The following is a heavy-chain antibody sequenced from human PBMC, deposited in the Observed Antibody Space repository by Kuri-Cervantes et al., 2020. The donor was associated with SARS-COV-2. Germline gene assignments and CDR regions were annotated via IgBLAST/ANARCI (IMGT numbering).Heavy chain of an antibody. CDR2: IIPIFGTA. D-gene: IGHD1-26*01. J-gene: IGHJ4*02. CDR3: ARAIVGALPGY. CDR1: GYTFTGYY. Sequence: ASVKVSCKASGYTFTGYYMHWVRQAPGQGLEWMGGIIPIFGTANYAQKLQGRVTMTTDTSTSTAYMELRSLRSDDTAVYYCARAIVGALPGYWGQGTLVTVSS. V-gene: IGHV1-18*04.